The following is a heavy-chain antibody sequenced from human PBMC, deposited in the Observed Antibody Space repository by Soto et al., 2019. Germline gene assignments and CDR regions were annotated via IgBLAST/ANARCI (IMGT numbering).Heavy chain of an antibody. CDR2: ISGYNANT. Sequence: ASVKVSCKASGYTFTSYGISWVRQAPGQGLEWMAWISGYNANTHYLQELQGRLTMTRDTSASTAYMELRSLRSEDAAVCYCAREFNVESYYYYYGMDGWGQGTTVTVSS. J-gene: IGHJ6*02. CDR1: GYTFTSYG. CDR3: AREFNVESYYYYYGMDG. V-gene: IGHV1-18*01.